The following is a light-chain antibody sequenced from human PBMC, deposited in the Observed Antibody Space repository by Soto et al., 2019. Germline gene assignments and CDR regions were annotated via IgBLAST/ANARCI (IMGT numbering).Light chain of an antibody. CDR3: TSYTSSFTHL. Sequence: QSALTQPASVSGSPGQSITISCTGTSSDIGYYNYVSWYQQQPGKAPKLMIYAVDNRPSGVSIRFSGSKSGNTASLTISGLQAEDEADYYCTSYTSSFTHLFGTGTKVTVL. J-gene: IGLJ1*01. V-gene: IGLV2-14*01. CDR1: SSDIGYYNY. CDR2: AVD.